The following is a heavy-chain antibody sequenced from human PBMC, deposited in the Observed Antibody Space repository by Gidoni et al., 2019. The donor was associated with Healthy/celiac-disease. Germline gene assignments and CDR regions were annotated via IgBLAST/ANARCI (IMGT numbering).Heavy chain of an antibody. D-gene: IGHD5-12*01. Sequence: EVQLVESGGGLVQPGGSLRLSCAASGFTFSSYEMNWVRQAPGKGLEWVSYISSSGSTIYYADSVKGRFTISRDNAKNSLYLQMNSLRAEDTAVYYCARESSGYDVPAGMDVWGQGTTVTVSS. CDR1: GFTFSSYE. J-gene: IGHJ6*02. CDR2: ISSSGSTI. CDR3: ARESSGYDVPAGMDV. V-gene: IGHV3-48*03.